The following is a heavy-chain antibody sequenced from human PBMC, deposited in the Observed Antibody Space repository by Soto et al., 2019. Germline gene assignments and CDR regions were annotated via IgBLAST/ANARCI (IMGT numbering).Heavy chain of an antibody. V-gene: IGHV3-21*01. CDR1: GFTFSSYS. D-gene: IGHD1-26*01. Sequence: GGSLRLSCAASGFTFSSYSMNWVRQAPGKGLVWVSSISSSSSYIYYADSVKGRFTISRDNAKNSLYLQMNSLRAEDTAVYYCARDFVVGGPTINYYYGMDVWGQGTTVTVSS. CDR3: ARDFVVGGPTINYYYGMDV. J-gene: IGHJ6*02. CDR2: ISSSSSYI.